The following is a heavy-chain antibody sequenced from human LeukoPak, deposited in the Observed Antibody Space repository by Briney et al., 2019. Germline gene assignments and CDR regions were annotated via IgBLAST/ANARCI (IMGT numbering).Heavy chain of an antibody. CDR3: ARDSSVTSFGELHN. CDR1: GGTFSRYA. J-gene: IGHJ4*02. CDR2: SFPIFGTA. Sequence: SVKVSCKASGGTFSRYAISSVRQAPGQELEWMGGSFPIFGTANYAQKVQSRVTITADESTSTGYMELSSLRSEDTAVYYCARDSSVTSFGELHNWGQGTLVTVSS. V-gene: IGHV1-69*13. D-gene: IGHD3-10*01.